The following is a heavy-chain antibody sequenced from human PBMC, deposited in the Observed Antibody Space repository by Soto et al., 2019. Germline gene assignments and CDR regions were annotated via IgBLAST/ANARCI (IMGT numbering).Heavy chain of an antibody. V-gene: IGHV1-69*02. CDR2: IIPILGIA. Sequence: QVPLVQSGAEVKKPGSSVKVSCKASGGTFSSYTISWVRQAPGQGLEWMGRIIPILGIAKYAQKFQGRVTITADKSTSTADMELSSLRSEDTAVYYCARGPLAVAGTYDYWGQGTLVTVSS. CDR1: GGTFSSYT. J-gene: IGHJ4*02. CDR3: ARGPLAVAGTYDY. D-gene: IGHD6-19*01.